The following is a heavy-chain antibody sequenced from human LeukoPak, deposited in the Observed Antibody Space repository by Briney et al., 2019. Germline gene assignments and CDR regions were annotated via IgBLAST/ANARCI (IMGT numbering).Heavy chain of an antibody. CDR1: GFTFSSYS. J-gene: IGHJ4*02. V-gene: IGHV3-21*01. D-gene: IGHD3-16*01. Sequence: GGSLRLSCAASGFTFSSYSMNWVRQAPGRGLEWVSSISSDSNYIYYADSVKGRFTISRDNAKNPLYLQMNSLRAEDTAVYYCARDFMGVSTAWGQGTLVTVSS. CDR3: ARDFMGVSTA. CDR2: ISSDSNYI.